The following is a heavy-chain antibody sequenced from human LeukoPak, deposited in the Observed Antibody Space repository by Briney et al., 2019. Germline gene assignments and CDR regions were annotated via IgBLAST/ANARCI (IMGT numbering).Heavy chain of an antibody. V-gene: IGHV4-34*01. CDR2: INHSGST. D-gene: IGHD3-3*01. Sequence: SETLSLTCTVSGGSISSYYWSWIRQPPGKGLEWIGEINHSGSTNYNPSLKSRVTISVDTSKNQFSLKLSSVTAADTAVYYCARVDMYYDFWSGYFWRHYFDYWGQGTLVTVSS. CDR3: ARVDMYYDFWSGYFWRHYFDY. CDR1: GGSISSYY. J-gene: IGHJ4*02.